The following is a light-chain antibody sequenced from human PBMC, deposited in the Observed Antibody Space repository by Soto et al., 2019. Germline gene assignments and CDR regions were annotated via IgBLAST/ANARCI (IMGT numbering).Light chain of an antibody. CDR1: QSVSSSY. J-gene: IGKJ3*01. CDR2: GAS. CDR3: QQYGSSPRFT. Sequence: EIVLTQSPGTLSLSPGERATLSCRASQSVSSSYLAWYQQKPGQAPRLLIYGASSRATGIPDRFSGSGSGKDFTLTISRLELEDFAVYYCQQYGSSPRFTFGPGTKVDIK. V-gene: IGKV3-20*01.